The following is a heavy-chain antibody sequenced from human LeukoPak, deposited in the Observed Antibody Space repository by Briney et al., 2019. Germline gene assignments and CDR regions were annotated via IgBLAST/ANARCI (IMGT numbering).Heavy chain of an antibody. D-gene: IGHD6-13*01. Sequence: GGSLRLSCAASGFNFSSYAMHWVRQAPGKGLEWVAVISYDGSNKYYADSVKGRFTISRDNSKDTLYLQMNSLRAEDTAVYYCARGNSRTYYFDYWGQGTLVTVSS. CDR1: GFNFSSYA. CDR2: ISYDGSNK. CDR3: ARGNSRTYYFDY. J-gene: IGHJ4*02. V-gene: IGHV3-30*04.